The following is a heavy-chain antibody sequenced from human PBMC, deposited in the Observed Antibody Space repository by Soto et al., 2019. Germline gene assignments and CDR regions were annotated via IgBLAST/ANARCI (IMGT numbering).Heavy chain of an antibody. Sequence: SVKVSCKASGGTFSSYAISWVRQAPGQGLEWMGGIIPIFGTANYAQNLQGRVTITTDKSTTTAYMELGSLRFGDAAIYYCARDNGRPGITLVIWNYGQYNSFDPWGPGTLVTVSS. D-gene: IGHD1-7*01. V-gene: IGHV1-69*05. CDR3: ARDNGRPGITLVIWNYGQYNSFDP. CDR2: IIPIFGTA. CDR1: GGTFSSYA. J-gene: IGHJ5*02.